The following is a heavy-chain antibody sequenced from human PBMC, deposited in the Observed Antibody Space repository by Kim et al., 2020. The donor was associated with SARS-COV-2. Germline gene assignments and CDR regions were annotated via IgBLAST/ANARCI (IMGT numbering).Heavy chain of an antibody. V-gene: IGHV3-74*01. CDR3: AREEVLTGIDY. D-gene: IGHD3-10*01. CDR2: T. J-gene: IGHJ4*02. Sequence: TSYADSVKGRFTISRGNAKNTLYLQMNSLRAEDTAVYYCAREEVLTGIDYWGQGTLVTVSS.